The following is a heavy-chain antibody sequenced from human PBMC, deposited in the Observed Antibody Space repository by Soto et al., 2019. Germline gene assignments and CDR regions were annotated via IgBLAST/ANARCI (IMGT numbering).Heavy chain of an antibody. Sequence: SETLSLTCTVSGGSISSYYWSWIRQPPGKGLEWIGYIYYSGSTNYNPSLKSRVTISVDTSKNQFSLKLSSVTAADTAVYYCARLYGSGSYSNWFDPWRQGTLVTVSS. CDR3: ARLYGSGSYSNWFDP. V-gene: IGHV4-59*01. CDR1: GGSISSYY. D-gene: IGHD3-10*01. J-gene: IGHJ5*02. CDR2: IYYSGST.